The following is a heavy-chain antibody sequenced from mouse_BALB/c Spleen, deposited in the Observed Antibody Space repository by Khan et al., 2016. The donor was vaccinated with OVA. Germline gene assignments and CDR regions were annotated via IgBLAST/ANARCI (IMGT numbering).Heavy chain of an antibody. V-gene: IGHV14-3*02. D-gene: IGHD6-2*01. J-gene: IGHJ3*01. CDR3: AKYCASPVAN. CDR2: IDPANGNI. CDR1: SLNIKDTY. Sequence: VQLKQSGAELVKPGASVKLSCTASSLNIKDTYIHWVKQRPEQGLEWIGRIDPANGNIKYDSKFQDKATITADTSSNTAYLQLSSLTSEATAVDSSAKYCASPVANWGQGTMVSVSA.